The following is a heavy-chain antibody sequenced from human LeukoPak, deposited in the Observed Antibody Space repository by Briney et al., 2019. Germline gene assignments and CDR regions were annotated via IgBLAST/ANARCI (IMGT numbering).Heavy chain of an antibody. CDR1: GGTFSSYA. J-gene: IGHJ3*02. V-gene: IGHV1-69*04. CDR2: IIPILGIA. CDR3: ARDARWYSSSWPDAFDI. Sequence: SVKVSCKASGGTFSSYAISWVRQAPGQGLEWMGRIIPILGIANYAQKFQGRVTITADKSTSTAYMELSSLRSEDTAVYYCARDARWYSSSWPDAFDIWGQGTMVTVSS. D-gene: IGHD6-13*01.